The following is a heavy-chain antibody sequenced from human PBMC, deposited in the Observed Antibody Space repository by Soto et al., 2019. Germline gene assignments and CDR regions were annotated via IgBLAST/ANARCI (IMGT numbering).Heavy chain of an antibody. CDR3: ARDQGVVVTADNWFDP. J-gene: IGHJ5*02. V-gene: IGHV4-4*07. Sequence: ASETLSLTFTVSGGSITDYSWVWIRQPAGKGLEWIGRIFSSGSTNYNPSLKGRITMSLDTSKNQFSLKLNSATATDTAVYFCARDQGVVVTADNWFDPWGQGILVTVSS. D-gene: IGHD2-21*02. CDR1: GGSITDYS. CDR2: IFSSGST.